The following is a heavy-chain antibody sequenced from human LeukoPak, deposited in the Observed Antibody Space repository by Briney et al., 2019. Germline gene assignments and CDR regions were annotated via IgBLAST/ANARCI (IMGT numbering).Heavy chain of an antibody. CDR1: GGSISSYY. CDR2: IYYSGST. D-gene: IGHD6-13*01. CDR3: ARLEYSSSWFDY. Sequence: PSETLSLTCTVSGGSISSYYWGWIRQPPGKGLEWIAYIYYSGSTNYNPSLKSRVTISVDTSKNQFSLKLSSVTAADTAVYYCARLEYSSSWFDYWGQGTLATVSS. J-gene: IGHJ4*02. V-gene: IGHV4-59*08.